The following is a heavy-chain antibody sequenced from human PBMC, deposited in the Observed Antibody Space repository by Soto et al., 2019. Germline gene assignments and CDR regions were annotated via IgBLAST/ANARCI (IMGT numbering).Heavy chain of an antibody. CDR3: ARDPLTLLAMRGYYYYGMDV. V-gene: IGHV3-21*01. Sequence: GGSLRLSCAASGFTFSSYSMNWVRQAPGKGLEWVSSISSSSSYIYYADSVKGRFTIPRDNAKNSLYLQMNSLRAEDTAVYYCARDPLTLLAMRGYYYYGMDVWGQGTTVTVS. CDR2: ISSSSSYI. J-gene: IGHJ6*02. CDR1: GFTFSSYS. D-gene: IGHD2-2*01.